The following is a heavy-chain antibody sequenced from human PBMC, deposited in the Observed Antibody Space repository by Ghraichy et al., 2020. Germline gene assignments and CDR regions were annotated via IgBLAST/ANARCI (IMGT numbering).Heavy chain of an antibody. CDR2: ISGSGDTT. CDR3: AKDLGSGRCFFDD. J-gene: IGHJ4*02. CDR1: GFTFSNYV. D-gene: IGHD6-19*01. Sequence: GGSLRLSCAASGFTFSNYVMTWVRQAPGKGLEWVSVISGSGDTTYDADSTKGRFLISRDNSKNVLYLQMNSLRVEDTAVYYCAKDLGSGRCFFDDCGPGALVTVSS. V-gene: IGHV3-23*01.